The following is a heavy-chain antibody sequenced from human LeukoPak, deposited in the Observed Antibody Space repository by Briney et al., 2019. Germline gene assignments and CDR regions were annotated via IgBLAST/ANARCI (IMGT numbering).Heavy chain of an antibody. CDR1: GGSISSGGYS. CDR3: ARLDNSGYYHIDY. V-gene: IGHV4-30-2*01. Sequence: PSETLSLTCAVSGGSISSGGYSWSWIRQPPGKGLEWIGYIYHSGSTNYNPSLKSRVTISVDTSKNQFSLKLSSVTAADTAVYYCARLDNSGYYHIDYWGQGTLVSVSS. CDR2: IYHSGST. D-gene: IGHD3-22*01. J-gene: IGHJ4*02.